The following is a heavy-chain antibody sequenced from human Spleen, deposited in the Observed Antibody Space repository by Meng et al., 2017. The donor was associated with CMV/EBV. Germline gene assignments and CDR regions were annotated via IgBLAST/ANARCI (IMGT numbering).Heavy chain of an antibody. CDR3: ARAGTGYCSGGSCYSGAFDI. D-gene: IGHD2-15*01. CDR1: SYA. Sequence: SYAMHWVRQAPGKGLEWVAVISYDGSNKYYADSVKGRFTISRDNSKNTLYLQMNSLRAEDTAVYYCARAGTGYCSGGSCYSGAFDIWGQGTMVTVSS. V-gene: IGHV3-30-3*01. CDR2: ISYDGSNK. J-gene: IGHJ3*02.